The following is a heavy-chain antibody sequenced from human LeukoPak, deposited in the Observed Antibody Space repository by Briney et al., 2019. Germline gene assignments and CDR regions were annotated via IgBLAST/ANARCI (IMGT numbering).Heavy chain of an antibody. Sequence: PSETLSLTCAVSGGSISSGGYSWSWIRQPPGKGLEWIGYIYHSGSTYYNPSLKSRVTISVDTSKNQFSLKLSSVTAADTAVYYCARRGSGGSYYGYYYYGMDVWGQGTTVTVSS. J-gene: IGHJ6*02. CDR3: ARRGSGGSYYGYYYYGMDV. CDR2: IYHSGST. CDR1: GGSISSGGYS. V-gene: IGHV4-30-2*03. D-gene: IGHD1-26*01.